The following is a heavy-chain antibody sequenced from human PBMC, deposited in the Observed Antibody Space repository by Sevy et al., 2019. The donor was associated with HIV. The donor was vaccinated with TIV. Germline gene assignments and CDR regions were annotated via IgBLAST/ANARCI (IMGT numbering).Heavy chain of an antibody. D-gene: IGHD2-2*02. CDR2: INPKSGGT. CDR1: GYTFTDYY. V-gene: IGHV1-2*02. CDR3: ARVVEPAGIDPYYYGVDV. J-gene: IGHJ6*02. Sequence: ASVKVSCKASGYTFTDYYIHWVRQAPGQGLEWMGWINPKSGGTNYAQKFHSRVTMTRDTSISTACMELSRLRSDDTAVYYCARVVEPAGIDPYYYGVDVWGPGATVTVSS.